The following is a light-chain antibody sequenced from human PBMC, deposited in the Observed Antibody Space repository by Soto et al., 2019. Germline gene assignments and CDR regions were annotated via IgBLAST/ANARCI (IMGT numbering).Light chain of an antibody. J-gene: IGLJ2*01. CDR2: EGT. V-gene: IGLV2-23*01. CDR3: CSYAGSSSLV. Sequence: QSALTQPASVSGSPGQSITISCTGTSNDVGTYNLVSWYQQHPGKAPKLMIYEGTKRPSGVPNRFSGSKSGNTASLTISGLQAEDEADYYCCSYAGSSSLVFGGGTKLTVL. CDR1: SNDVGTYNL.